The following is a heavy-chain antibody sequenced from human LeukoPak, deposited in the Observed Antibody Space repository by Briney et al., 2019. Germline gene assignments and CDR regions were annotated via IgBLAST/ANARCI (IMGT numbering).Heavy chain of an antibody. V-gene: IGHV4-59*04. CDR1: GFTFSTYA. Sequence: GSLRLSCAASGFTFSTYAMTWIRQPPGKGLEWIGNIYYSGSTYYNPSLKSRVTMSVDTSKNQFSPKLSSVTAADTAVYFCARQKASETDWGQGTLVTVSS. D-gene: IGHD3-10*01. CDR3: ARQKASETD. CDR2: IYYSGST. J-gene: IGHJ4*02.